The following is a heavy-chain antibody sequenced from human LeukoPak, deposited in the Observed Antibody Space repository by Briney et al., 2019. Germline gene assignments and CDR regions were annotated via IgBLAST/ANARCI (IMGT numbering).Heavy chain of an antibody. Sequence: SETLSLTCTVSGDSISSYSWSWVRQPAGKGLEGIGRIYASGYTDYDPSLRSRVTMSVDTSKNQFSLKLTSVTAADTSVFFCARNHIVTGTYFDSWGPGTLVTVSS. CDR2: IYASGYT. V-gene: IGHV4-4*07. CDR1: GDSISSYS. CDR3: ARNHIVTGTYFDS. J-gene: IGHJ4*02. D-gene: IGHD2-21*01.